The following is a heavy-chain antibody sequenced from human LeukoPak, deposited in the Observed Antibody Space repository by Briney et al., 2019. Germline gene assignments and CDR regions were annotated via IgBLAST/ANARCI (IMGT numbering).Heavy chain of an antibody. CDR3: ARDRLEGGETFNS. V-gene: IGHV3-21*01. Sequence: GGSLRLSCAASGFSFRSYSMDWVRRAPGKGLEWVSSITGSSSYISYADSVKGRFTISRDNAENSLFLQMNSLRPEDTAVYFCARDRLEGGETFNSWGQGTLVTVSS. CDR1: GFSFRSYS. J-gene: IGHJ4*02. CDR2: ITGSSSYI. D-gene: IGHD1-1*01.